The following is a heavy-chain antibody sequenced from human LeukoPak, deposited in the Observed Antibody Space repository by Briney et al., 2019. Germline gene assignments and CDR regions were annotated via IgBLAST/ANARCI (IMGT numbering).Heavy chain of an antibody. J-gene: IGHJ5*02. V-gene: IGHV3-30*02. D-gene: IGHD2/OR15-2a*01. Sequence: PGGSLRLSCAASGFTFSSYGMHWVRQAPGNGLEWVAFIRYDGSNKYYADSVKGRFTNSRDNSKNTLYLQMNSLRAEDTAVYYCAKDYGHSNGWFDPWGQGTLVTVSS. CDR2: IRYDGSNK. CDR1: GFTFSSYG. CDR3: AKDYGHSNGWFDP.